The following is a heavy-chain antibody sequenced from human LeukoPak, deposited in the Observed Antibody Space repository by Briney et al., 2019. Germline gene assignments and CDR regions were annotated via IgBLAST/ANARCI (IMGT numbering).Heavy chain of an antibody. V-gene: IGHV3-23*01. CDR3: AKAEGYDILTGLDY. J-gene: IGHJ4*02. Sequence: PGGSLRLSCATSGFTFSSYAMSWVRQAPGKGLEWVSGIGASGGSTYYADSVKGRFTISRDNSKNTLYLQMNSLRTEDTDVYYCAKAEGYDILTGLDYWGQGTLVTVSS. CDR1: GFTFSSYA. CDR2: IGASGGST. D-gene: IGHD3-9*01.